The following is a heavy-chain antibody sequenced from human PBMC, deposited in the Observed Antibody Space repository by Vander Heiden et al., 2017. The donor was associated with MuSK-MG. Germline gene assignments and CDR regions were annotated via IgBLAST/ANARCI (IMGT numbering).Heavy chain of an antibody. J-gene: IGHJ4*01. Sequence: QVQLQQSGPGLVRHSQTLSLTCTVSGGSISSGGYSWSWIRQHPGKGLEWIGYIYYSGRTYYNPSLKSRVTISVDTSKNQFSLKLSPLTAADTAVYYCARSLGAAAGPHYWGHGTLVTVSS. V-gene: IGHV4-31*03. CDR1: GGSISSGGYS. D-gene: IGHD6-13*01. CDR3: ARSLGAAAGPHY. CDR2: IYYSGRT.